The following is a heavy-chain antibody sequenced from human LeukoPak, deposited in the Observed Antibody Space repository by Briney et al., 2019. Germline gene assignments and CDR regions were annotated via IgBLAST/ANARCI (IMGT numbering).Heavy chain of an antibody. D-gene: IGHD1-26*01. J-gene: IGHJ1*01. CDR1: GYTLTELS. CDR3: ASDDWELPHAEYFQH. V-gene: IGHV1-24*01. CDR2: FDPEDGET. Sequence: ASVTVSFMFSGYTLTELSMHWVRQAPGKGRAGMGGFDPEDGETIYAQKFQGRVTMTEDTSTDTAYMELSSLRSEDTAVYYCASDDWELPHAEYFQHWGQGTLVTVSS.